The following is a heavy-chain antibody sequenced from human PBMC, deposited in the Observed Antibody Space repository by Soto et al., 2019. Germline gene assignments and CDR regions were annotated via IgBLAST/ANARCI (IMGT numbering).Heavy chain of an antibody. CDR3: VRDRGSRGYFDY. V-gene: IGHV4-31*03. CDR1: GGSVTSGGFY. J-gene: IGHJ4*02. Sequence: PSETLSLTCSVSGGSVTSGGFYWSWIRQHPEKGLEWIGYIFYSGSPYYNPSLKSRAAIWVDASENQFSLRLSSVTAADMAVYYCVRDRGSRGYFDYWGQGTLVTVSS. CDR2: IFYSGSP. D-gene: IGHD3-22*01.